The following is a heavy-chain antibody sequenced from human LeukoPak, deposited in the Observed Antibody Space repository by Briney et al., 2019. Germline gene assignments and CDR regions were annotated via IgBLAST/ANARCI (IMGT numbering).Heavy chain of an antibody. V-gene: IGHV4-31*03. Sequence: SQTLSLTCTVSGGSISSGGYYWSWIRQHPGKGLEWIGYIYYSGSTYYNPSLKSRVTISVDTSKNQFSLKLSSVTAADTAVYYCARDQNRSGWRDNWFDPWGQGTLVTVSS. CDR1: GGSISSGGYY. CDR2: IYYSGST. D-gene: IGHD6-19*01. CDR3: ARDQNRSGWRDNWFDP. J-gene: IGHJ5*02.